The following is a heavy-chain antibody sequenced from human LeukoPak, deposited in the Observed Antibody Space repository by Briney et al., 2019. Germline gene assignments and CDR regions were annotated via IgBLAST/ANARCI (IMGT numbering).Heavy chain of an antibody. D-gene: IGHD5-18*01. Sequence: PGGSLRLSCAASGFTFSDYYMSWIRQAPGKGLEWVSYISSSGSTIYYADSVKGRFTISRDNAKNSLYLQMNSLRAEDTAVYYCAKEPRGYSYVWDYWGQGTLVTVSS. J-gene: IGHJ4*02. CDR3: AKEPRGYSYVWDY. CDR2: ISSSGSTI. CDR1: GFTFSDYY. V-gene: IGHV3-11*01.